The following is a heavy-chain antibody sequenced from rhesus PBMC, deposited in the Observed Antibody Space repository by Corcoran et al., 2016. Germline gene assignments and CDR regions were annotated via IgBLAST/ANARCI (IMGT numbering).Heavy chain of an antibody. J-gene: IGHJ4*01. CDR2: ITYSGST. CDR1: GYSISSGYY. V-gene: IGHV4-122*02. CDR3: ARDGSGYYTRLDY. D-gene: IGHD3-28*01. Sequence: QVQLQESGPGLVKPSETLSLTCAVSGYSISSGYYWRWIRPPPGKGMEWFGYITYSGSTSYNPSLKSRVTISRDTSKNQFSLKLSSVTAADTAVYYCARDGSGYYTRLDYWSQGVLVTVSS.